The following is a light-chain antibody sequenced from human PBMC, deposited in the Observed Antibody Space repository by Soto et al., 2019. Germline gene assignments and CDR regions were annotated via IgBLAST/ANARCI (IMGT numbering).Light chain of an antibody. CDR1: QSVSSN. J-gene: IGKJ2*01. CDR2: GAS. CDR3: QQYNSWPPMYT. V-gene: IGKV3-15*01. Sequence: EIVMTQSPATLSVSPGERATLSCRASQSVSSNLAWYQQKPGQAPRLLIYGASTRATGIPARFSGSGSGTAFTLTISSLQSEDFAVYYRQQYNSWPPMYTFGQGTKLEIK.